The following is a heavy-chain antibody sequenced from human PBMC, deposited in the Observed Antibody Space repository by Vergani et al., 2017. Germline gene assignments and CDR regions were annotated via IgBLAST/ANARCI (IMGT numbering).Heavy chain of an antibody. D-gene: IGHD6-13*01. CDR1: GFSLTTPGVG. Sequence: QITLKESSPTLVKPTQTLTLTCTLSGFSLTTPGVGVAWIRQPPGKALEWLAIIYWNDDVRYRPSLNNRLTITKDTANNQVVLTMTKMDPVDTGTYYCAREGGKAAGYFDLWGPGSLVTVSS. CDR2: IYWNDDV. CDR3: AREGGKAAGYFDL. V-gene: IGHV2-5*01. J-gene: IGHJ4*02.